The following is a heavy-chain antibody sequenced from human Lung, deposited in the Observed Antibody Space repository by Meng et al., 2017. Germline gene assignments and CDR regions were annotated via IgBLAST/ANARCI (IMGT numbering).Heavy chain of an antibody. Sequence: QWPVQEAGPGLVKPSGTLSLTRAVSGGSITSSTWWSWVRQTPGKGLEWFGEIFHSGSTNYNPPLESRVTISVDKSKNQFSLKVYSVTAADTATYYCARFDISSSGRGDYWGQGILVTVSS. V-gene: IGHV4-4*02. J-gene: IGHJ4*02. D-gene: IGHD1-26*01. CDR1: GGSITSSTW. CDR3: ARFDISSSGRGDY. CDR2: IFHSGST.